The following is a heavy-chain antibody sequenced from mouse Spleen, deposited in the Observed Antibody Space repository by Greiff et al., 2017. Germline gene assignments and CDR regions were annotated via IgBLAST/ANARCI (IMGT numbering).Heavy chain of an antibody. CDR3: ARKGTGTGYAMDY. CDR2: IYPRDGST. D-gene: IGHD4-1*01. CDR1: GYTFTSYD. J-gene: IGHJ4*01. Sequence: VQLQQSGPELVKPGASVKLSCKASGYTFTSYDINWVKQRPGQGLEWIGWIYPRDGSTKYNEKFKGKATLTVDTSSSTAYMELHSLTSEDSAVYFCARKGTGTGYAMDYWGQGTSVTVSS. V-gene: IGHV1-85*01.